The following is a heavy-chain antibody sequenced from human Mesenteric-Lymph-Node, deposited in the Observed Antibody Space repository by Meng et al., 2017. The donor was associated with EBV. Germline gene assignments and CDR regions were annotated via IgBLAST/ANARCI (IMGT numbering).Heavy chain of an antibody. CDR1: GDTFSTYT. D-gene: IGHD2-15*01. CDR2: IIPIFGTP. V-gene: IGHV1-69*06. J-gene: IGHJ4*02. Sequence: QVQVVQSGAEVKKPGSSVKVSCRASGDTFSTYTITWVRQAPGLGLEWMGGIIPIFGTPYYAQRFQGRVTITADKSTGTAYMDLSSLRSEDTAVYYCARDREEYCSGGSCYGPGYWGQGTLVTVSS. CDR3: ARDREEYCSGGSCYGPGY.